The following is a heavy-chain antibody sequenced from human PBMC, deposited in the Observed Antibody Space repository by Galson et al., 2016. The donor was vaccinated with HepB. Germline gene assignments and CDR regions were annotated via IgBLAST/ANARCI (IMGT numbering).Heavy chain of an antibody. V-gene: IGHV1-46*02. CDR1: GYTFNAFY. CDR2: INPSGGGT. J-gene: IGHJ4*02. CDR3: AIYTGDDRGDY. Sequence: SVKVSCKASGYTFNAFYIHWVRQAPGQGLDWMGIINPSGGGTWYTQRFQGRVTMTKDTSTSTVYMEVSSLRSDDTAVYYWAIYTGDDRGDYWGQGTLVTVSS. D-gene: IGHD5-12*01.